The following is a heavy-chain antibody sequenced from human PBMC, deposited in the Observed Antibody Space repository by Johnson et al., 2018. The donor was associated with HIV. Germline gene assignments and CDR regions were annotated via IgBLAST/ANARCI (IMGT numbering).Heavy chain of an antibody. CDR1: GFTFSSYA. D-gene: IGHD4-23*01. CDR2: ISYDGSNK. CDR3: VGRWDAFDI. J-gene: IGHJ3*02. Sequence: QVQLVESGGGVVQPGRSLRLFCAVSGFTFSSYAMHWVRQAPGKGLEWVAVISYDGSNKYYADSVKGRFTISRDNSKNTLFLQMNSLRAEDTAVYYCVGRWDAFDIWGQGTMVTVSS. V-gene: IGHV3-30-3*01.